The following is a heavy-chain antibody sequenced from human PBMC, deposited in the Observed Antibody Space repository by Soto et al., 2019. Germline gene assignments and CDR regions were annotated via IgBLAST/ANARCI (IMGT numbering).Heavy chain of an antibody. J-gene: IGHJ4*02. CDR3: ARDQNWSSDY. CDR1: GFIFDAYS. V-gene: IGHV3-48*02. Sequence: GGSLRLSCAASGFIFDAYSMNWVRQAPGKGLEWVSHIGPRSNYRDYADSVKGRFTISRDNAKNSLYLQMNSLRDEDTAVYCCARDQNWSSDYWGQGIPVTVSS. CDR2: IGPRSNYR.